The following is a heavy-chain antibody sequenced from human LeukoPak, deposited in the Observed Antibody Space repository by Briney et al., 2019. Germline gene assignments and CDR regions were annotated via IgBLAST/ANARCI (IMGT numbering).Heavy chain of an antibody. J-gene: IGHJ4*02. CDR2: SILIFGTA. CDR3: ARVEDYSNPYLDY. D-gene: IGHD4-11*01. Sequence: ASVKVSCKASGGTFSSYAISWVRQAPGQGLEWMGGSILIFGTANYAQKFQGRVTITADESTSKAYMELSSLRSEDTAVYYCARVEDYSNPYLDYWGQGTLVTVSS. CDR1: GGTFSSYA. V-gene: IGHV1-69*13.